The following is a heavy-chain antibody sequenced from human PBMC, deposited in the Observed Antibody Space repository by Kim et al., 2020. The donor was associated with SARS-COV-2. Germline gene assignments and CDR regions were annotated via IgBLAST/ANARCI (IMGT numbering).Heavy chain of an antibody. CDR1: GYTFTSYY. CDR3: ARTLPLRRVGSSLGWGGEWFDP. Sequence: ASVKVSCKASGYTFTSYYMHWVRQAPGQGLEWMGIINPSGGSTSYAQKFQGRVTMTRDTSTSTVYMELSSLRSEDTAVYYCARTLPLRRVGSSLGWGGEWFDPWGQGTLVTVSS. CDR2: INPSGGST. D-gene: IGHD6-6*01. J-gene: IGHJ5*02. V-gene: IGHV1-46*01.